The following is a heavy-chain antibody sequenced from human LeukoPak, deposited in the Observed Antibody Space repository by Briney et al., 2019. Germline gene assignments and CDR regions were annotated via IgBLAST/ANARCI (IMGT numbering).Heavy chain of an antibody. J-gene: IGHJ4*02. V-gene: IGHV3-21*01. CDR1: GFTFSSYS. CDR3: ARCGGDCYSLFDY. CDR2: ISSSSSYI. Sequence: GGSLRLSCAASGFTFSSYSMNWVRQAPGKGLEWVSSISSSSSYIYYADSVKGRFTISRDNAKNSLYLQMNSLRAEDTAVYYCARCGGDCYSLFDYWGQGTLVTVSS. D-gene: IGHD2-21*02.